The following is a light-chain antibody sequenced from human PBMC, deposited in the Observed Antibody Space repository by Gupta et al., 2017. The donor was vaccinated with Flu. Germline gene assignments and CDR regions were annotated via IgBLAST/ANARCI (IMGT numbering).Light chain of an antibody. V-gene: IGLV2-23*01. CDR1: SSDVGSYNL. J-gene: IGLJ1*01. CDR2: EGS. CDR3: CSYAGSSTYV. Sequence: QSALTQPASVSGYPGQSITISCTGTSSDVGSYNLVSWYQQHPGKAPKLMIYEGSKRPSGVSNRFSGSKSGNTASLTISGLHAEDEADYYCCSYAGSSTYVFGTGTKVTVL.